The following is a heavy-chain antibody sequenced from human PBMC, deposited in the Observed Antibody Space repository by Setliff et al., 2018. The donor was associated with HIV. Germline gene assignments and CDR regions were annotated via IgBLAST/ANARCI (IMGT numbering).Heavy chain of an antibody. D-gene: IGHD4-17*01. J-gene: IGHJ3*01. CDR1: GASINGGNYY. CDR3: ARVQMAYAAFDV. CDR2: IHTDGNI. V-gene: IGHV4-31*03. Sequence: SETLSLTCSVSGASINGGNYYWIWIRQQPGKGLEWIGYIHTDGNIYYDPSLRSRVTISVDTSKNQFSMKLNSVTAADTAVYYCARVQMAYAAFDVWGQGTMVTVSS.